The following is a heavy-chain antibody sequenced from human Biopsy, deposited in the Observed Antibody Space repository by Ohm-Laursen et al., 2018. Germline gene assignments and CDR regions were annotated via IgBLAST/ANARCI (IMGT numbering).Heavy chain of an antibody. Sequence: GTLSLTCTVSGDSVSNNFWTWIRQPPRKTLEWIAYKFYRGTTTYNPSLKGRVIVSVDPPKSQISLKLTSVTASDTAIYYCARLTRRGNIIFFDYWGQGTLVAVSS. V-gene: IGHV4-59*08. CDR1: GDSVSNNF. CDR2: KFYRGTT. CDR3: ARLTRRGNIIFFDY. J-gene: IGHJ4*02. D-gene: IGHD1-26*01.